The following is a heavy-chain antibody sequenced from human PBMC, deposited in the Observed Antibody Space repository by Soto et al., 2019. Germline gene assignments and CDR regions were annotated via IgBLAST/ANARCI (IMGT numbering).Heavy chain of an antibody. J-gene: IGHJ4*02. V-gene: IGHV4-34*01. Sequence: PSETLSLTCAVYGGSFSGYYWSWIRQPPGKGLEWIGEINHSGSTNYNPSLKSRVTISVDTSKNQFSLKLSSVTAADTAVYYCERDRHILICYYKGVSRPNFDYLGKGTLGTVS. D-gene: IGHD3-9*01. CDR3: ERDRHILICYYKGVSRPNFDY. CDR2: INHSGST. CDR1: GGSFSGYY.